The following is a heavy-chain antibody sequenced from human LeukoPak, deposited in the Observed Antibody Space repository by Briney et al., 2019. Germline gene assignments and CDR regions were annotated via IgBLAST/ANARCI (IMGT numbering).Heavy chain of an antibody. J-gene: IGHJ4*02. CDR2: TCVRTGNT. CDR3: AKGNWDKLEVFDY. Sequence: GGSLRLSCAAYGFTFSSYAMNWDRQAQGKGREWVSTTCVRTGNTYYADSVKGRFTISRDNSKDTLSLLMNSLRAEDTAIYYCAKGNWDKLEVFDYWGQGTLVTVSS. D-gene: IGHD1/OR15-1a*01. CDR1: GFTFSSYA. V-gene: IGHV3-23*01.